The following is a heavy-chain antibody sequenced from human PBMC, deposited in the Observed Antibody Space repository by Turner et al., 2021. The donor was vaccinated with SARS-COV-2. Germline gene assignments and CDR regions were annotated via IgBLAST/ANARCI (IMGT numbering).Heavy chain of an antibody. CDR3: AKPLLHDYYFYNMDV. J-gene: IGHJ6*03. Sequence: EAPLLESGGGLLQPGGSLRISCAASGFTFSSYAMCWVRQGPGKGLEWVSGISGSGTSTYYADSVKGRFTISRDNSKNTLYLQMNSLRAEDTAVYYCAKPLLHDYYFYNMDVWGKGTTVTVSS. D-gene: IGHD2-15*01. V-gene: IGHV3-23*01. CDR1: GFTFSSYA. CDR2: ISGSGTST.